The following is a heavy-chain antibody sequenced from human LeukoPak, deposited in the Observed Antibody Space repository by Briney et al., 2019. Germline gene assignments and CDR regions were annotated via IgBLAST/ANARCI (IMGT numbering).Heavy chain of an antibody. D-gene: IGHD5-24*01. Sequence: ASVKVSCKASGYTFTTYAITWVRQAPGQGLEWMGIINPSGGSTSYAQKFQGRVTMTRDMSTSTVYMELSSLRSEDTAVYYCARDRLGDGYLFDYWGQGTLVTVSS. CDR1: GYTFTTYA. V-gene: IGHV1-46*01. CDR3: ARDRLGDGYLFDY. CDR2: INPSGGST. J-gene: IGHJ4*02.